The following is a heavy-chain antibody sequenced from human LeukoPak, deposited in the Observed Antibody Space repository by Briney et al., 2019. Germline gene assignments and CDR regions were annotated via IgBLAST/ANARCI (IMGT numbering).Heavy chain of an antibody. CDR3: AKPARTDYTDY. CDR1: GFTFSSYA. CDR2: INGSGGST. V-gene: IGHV3-23*01. Sequence: GGSLRLSCAASGFTFSSYAMNWVRQAPGKGLEWVSGINGSGGSTYYAGSVKGRFTISRDNSKNTLYLQMSSLRAEDTAVYYCAKPARTDYTDYWGQGTLVTVSS. D-gene: IGHD1-14*01. J-gene: IGHJ4*02.